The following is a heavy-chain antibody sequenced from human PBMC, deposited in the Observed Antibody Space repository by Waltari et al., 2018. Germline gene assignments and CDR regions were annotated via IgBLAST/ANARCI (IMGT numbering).Heavy chain of an antibody. D-gene: IGHD4-17*01. Sequence: QLQLQASGPGLVRPSETLSLTCTVSGGPITTNYHWAWIRQPPGKGLEWMGNMQYRGSTFYNPSLMSRVTISLDTSKNQFSLTLTSVDAADTAVYFCGRIAFGDDGGYFQYWGQGTLVTVSS. CDR2: MQYRGST. CDR1: GGPITTNYH. CDR3: GRIAFGDDGGYFQY. V-gene: IGHV4-39*01. J-gene: IGHJ1*01.